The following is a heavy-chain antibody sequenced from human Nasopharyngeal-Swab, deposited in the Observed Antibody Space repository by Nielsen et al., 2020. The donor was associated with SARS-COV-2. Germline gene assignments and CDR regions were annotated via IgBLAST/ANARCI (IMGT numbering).Heavy chain of an antibody. V-gene: IGHV1-69*13. CDR3: ARSGYSNSDIDY. CDR2: IIPIFGTA. CDR1: GCTFRSYA. D-gene: IGHD6-6*01. J-gene: IGHJ4*02. Sequence: SSVTVSCKASGCTFRSYAISWVRQAPGQGLEWMGGIIPIFGTADYAQKFQDRVTITAHESTSTAYMELSSLRSEYTAVYYCARSGYSNSDIDYWGQGTLVTVSS.